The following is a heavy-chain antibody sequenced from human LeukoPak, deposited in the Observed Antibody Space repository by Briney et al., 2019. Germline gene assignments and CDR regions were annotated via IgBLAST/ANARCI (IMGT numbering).Heavy chain of an antibody. J-gene: IGHJ4*02. CDR1: GFTFTTHG. D-gene: IGHD5-18*01. CDR2: ISYDGDSK. V-gene: IGHV3-30*18. CDR3: AKAWGYGYSYLDY. Sequence: PGGSLRLSCAASGFTFTTHGMHWVRQAPGKGLEWVAAISYDGDSKYYADSVKGRFTISRDNSRNTVDLQMNSLRAEDTALYYCAKAWGYGYSYLDYWGQGTLVTVSS.